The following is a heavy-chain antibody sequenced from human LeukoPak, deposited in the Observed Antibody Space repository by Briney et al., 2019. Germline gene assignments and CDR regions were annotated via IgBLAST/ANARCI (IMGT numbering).Heavy chain of an antibody. J-gene: IGHJ4*02. CDR2: ISGSGGST. CDR3: AKGKYYYGSGSYPSAYYFDY. V-gene: IGHV3-23*01. CDR1: GFTFSSYA. D-gene: IGHD3-10*01. Sequence: GGSLRFSCAASGFTFSSYAMSWVRQAPGKGLEWVSAISGSGGSTYYADSVKGRFTISRDNSKNTLYLQMNSLRAEDTAVYYCAKGKYYYGSGSYPSAYYFDYWGQGTLVTVSS.